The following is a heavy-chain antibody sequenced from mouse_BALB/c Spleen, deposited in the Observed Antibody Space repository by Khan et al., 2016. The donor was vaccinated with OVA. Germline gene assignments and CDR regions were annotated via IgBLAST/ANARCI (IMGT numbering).Heavy chain of an antibody. CDR2: INPTSGYT. V-gene: IGHV1-7*01. CDR1: GYTFTTNW. CDR3: TRDRIDY. J-gene: IGHJ2*01. Sequence: QVQLKESGAELAKPGASVKMSCKASGYTFTTNWMHWVKQRPGQGLEWIGYINPTSGYTDYNEKFKDRATLSADKSSSTAYMQLSSLTSEDSAVYDCTRDRIDYWGQGTTLTVSS.